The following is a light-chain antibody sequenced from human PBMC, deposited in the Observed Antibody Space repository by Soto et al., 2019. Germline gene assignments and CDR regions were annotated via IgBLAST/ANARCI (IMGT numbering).Light chain of an antibody. CDR2: EDN. CDR3: QSYDSSNHVV. J-gene: IGLJ2*01. Sequence: NFMLTQPHSVSESPGQTVTISCTRSSGSIASNYVQWYQQRPGSAPTAVIYEDNQRPSGVPDRFSGSIDSSSNSATLTSSGLKAEDEGDYYCQSYDSSNHVVFGGGTKLTVL. CDR1: SGSIASNY. V-gene: IGLV6-57*04.